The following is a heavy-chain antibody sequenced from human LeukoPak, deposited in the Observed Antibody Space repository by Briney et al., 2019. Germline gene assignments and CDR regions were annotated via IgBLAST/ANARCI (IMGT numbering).Heavy chain of an antibody. CDR3: ARGGYCSSASCYVLDY. Sequence: PGGSLRLSCAASGFIFSNHYMSWIRQAPGKGLEWVSYISDTGSTIYYADSVKGRFTISRDNADNSVYLQLNSLRAEDTAVYYCARGGYCSSASCYVLDYWGLGTLVTVSS. CDR1: GFIFSNHY. CDR2: ISDTGSTI. V-gene: IGHV3-11*01. D-gene: IGHD2-2*01. J-gene: IGHJ4*02.